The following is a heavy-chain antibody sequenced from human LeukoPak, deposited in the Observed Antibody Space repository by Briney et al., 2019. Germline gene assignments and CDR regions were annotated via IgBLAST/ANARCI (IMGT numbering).Heavy chain of an antibody. D-gene: IGHD3-10*01. CDR2: IKSKTDGGTT. CDR3: TTEYSGSPPFDY. J-gene: IGHJ4*02. V-gene: IGHV3-15*01. CDR1: GFTFSNAW. Sequence: GGSLRLSCAASGFTFSNAWMSWVRQAPGKGLEWVGRIKSKTDGGTTDYAAPVKGRFTISRDDSKNTPYLQMNSLKTEDTAVYYCTTEYSGSPPFDYWGQGTLVTVSS.